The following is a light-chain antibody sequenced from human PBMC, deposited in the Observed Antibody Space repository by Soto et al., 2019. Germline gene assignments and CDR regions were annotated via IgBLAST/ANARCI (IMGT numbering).Light chain of an antibody. J-gene: IGLJ2*01. V-gene: IGLV1-44*01. Sequence: QSVLTQPPSASGTPGQRVTISCSGSSSNIGSNYVYWYQQLPGTAPKLLIQNNNERPSGVPDRFSGSKSGTSASLAISGLQSEDEGDYYCATWDDNVDGPVFGGGTKLTVL. CDR1: SSNIGSNY. CDR2: NNN. CDR3: ATWDDNVDGPV.